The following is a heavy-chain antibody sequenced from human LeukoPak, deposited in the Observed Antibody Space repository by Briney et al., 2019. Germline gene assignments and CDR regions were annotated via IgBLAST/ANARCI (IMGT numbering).Heavy chain of an antibody. J-gene: IGHJ6*03. V-gene: IGHV1-69*06. D-gene: IGHD3-10*01. CDR3: ARWFGEPDYYYYYYYMDV. CDR1: GGTFSSYA. Sequence: SVKVSCKASGGTFSSYAISWVRQAPGQGLEWMGGIIPIFGTANYAQKFQGRVAITADKSTSTAYMELSSLRSEDTAVYYCARWFGEPDYYYYYYYMDVWGKGTTVTVSS. CDR2: IIPIFGTA.